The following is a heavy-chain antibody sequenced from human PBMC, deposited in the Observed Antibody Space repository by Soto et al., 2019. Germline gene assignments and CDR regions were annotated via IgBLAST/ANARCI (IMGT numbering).Heavy chain of an antibody. D-gene: IGHD3-22*01. V-gene: IGHV1-69*13. CDR3: ARGPLVVVKGYFDY. CDR2: IIPIFGTA. Sequence: GASVEGLCKASGGTFSSYAISWVRQAPGQGLEWMGGIIPIFGTANYAQKFQGRVTITADESTSTAYMELSSLRSEDTAVYYCARGPLVVVKGYFDYWGQGTLVTVSS. J-gene: IGHJ4*02. CDR1: GGTFSSYA.